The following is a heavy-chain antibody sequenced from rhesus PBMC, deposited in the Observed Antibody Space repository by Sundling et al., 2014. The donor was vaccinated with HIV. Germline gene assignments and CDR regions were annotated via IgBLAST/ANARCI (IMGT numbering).Heavy chain of an antibody. D-gene: IGHD6-31*01. J-gene: IGHJ4*01. V-gene: IGHV4-165*01. Sequence: QVQLQESGPGLVKPSETLSLTCAVSGGSFGAYYWGWIRQPPGKGLEWIGYISDTSGNTDYNPSLKSRVTISTDTSKNQFSLKLISVTAADTAIYYCTRINVWYTGGPIDSWGQGVLVTVSS. CDR1: GGSFGAYY. CDR2: ISDTSGNT. CDR3: TRINVWYTGGPIDS.